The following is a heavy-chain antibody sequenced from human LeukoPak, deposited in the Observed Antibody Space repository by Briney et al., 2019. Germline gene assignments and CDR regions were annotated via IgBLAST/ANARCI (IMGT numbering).Heavy chain of an antibody. D-gene: IGHD3-9*01. CDR3: AREDDILPRRYGMDV. CDR2: INPNSGGT. J-gene: IGHJ6*02. CDR1: GYTFTGYY. Sequence: ASVKVSCKASGYTFTGYYMHWVRQAPGQGLERMGWINPNSGGTNYAQKFQGRVTMTRDTSISTAYMELRRLRSDDTAVYYCAREDDILPRRYGMDVWGQGTTVTVSS. V-gene: IGHV1-2*02.